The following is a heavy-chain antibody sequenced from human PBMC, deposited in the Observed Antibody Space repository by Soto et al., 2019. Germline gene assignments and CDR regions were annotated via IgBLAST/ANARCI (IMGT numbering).Heavy chain of an antibody. Sequence: PGGSLRLSCAASGFTFSSYSMNWVRQAPGKGLEWVSSISSSSSYIYYADSVKGRFTISRDNAKNSLYLQMNSLRAEDTAVYYCAREDYDFWSGPKRGPDAFDIWGQGTMVTVSS. V-gene: IGHV3-21*01. CDR3: AREDYDFWSGPKRGPDAFDI. CDR2: ISSSSSYI. D-gene: IGHD3-3*01. J-gene: IGHJ3*02. CDR1: GFTFSSYS.